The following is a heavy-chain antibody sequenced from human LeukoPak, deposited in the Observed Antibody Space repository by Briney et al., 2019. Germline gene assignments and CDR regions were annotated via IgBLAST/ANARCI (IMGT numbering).Heavy chain of an antibody. V-gene: IGHV3-23*01. CDR3: ARGPAATGFDY. J-gene: IGHJ4*02. CDR2: ISGSGGST. CDR1: GFTFSSYA. D-gene: IGHD2-2*01. Sequence: GGSLRLSCAASGFTFSSYAMSWVRQTPGKGLEWVSAISGSGGSTYYADSVKGRFTISRDNSKNTLFLQMNSLRAEDTAVYYCARGPAATGFDYWGQGTLVTVSS.